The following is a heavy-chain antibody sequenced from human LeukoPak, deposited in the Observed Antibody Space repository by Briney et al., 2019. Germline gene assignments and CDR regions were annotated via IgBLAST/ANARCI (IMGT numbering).Heavy chain of an antibody. CDR3: ARDHPLYYYDSRAFDI. CDR1: GGSISSYY. D-gene: IGHD3-22*01. J-gene: IGHJ3*02. Sequence: SETLSLTCTVSGGSISSYYWSWIRQPPGKGLEWIRYIYYSGSTNYNPSLKSRVTISVDTSKNQFSLKLSSVTAADTAVYYCARDHPLYYYDSRAFDIWGQGTMVTVSS. V-gene: IGHV4-59*01. CDR2: IYYSGST.